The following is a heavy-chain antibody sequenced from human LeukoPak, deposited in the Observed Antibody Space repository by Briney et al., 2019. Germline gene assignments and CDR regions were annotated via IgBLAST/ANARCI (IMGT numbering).Heavy chain of an antibody. CDR1: GFTFSSYW. V-gene: IGHV3-7*05. CDR3: ARDPDAGTVDY. CDR2: INQDGRET. J-gene: IGHJ4*02. D-gene: IGHD6-13*01. Sequence: GGSLRLSCAASGFTFSSYWMTWGRQAPGEGLEWVAIINQDGRETYYVDSLKGRFTISRDNAKNSLYLQMNSLRAEDTAVYYCARDPDAGTVDYWGQGTLVTVSS.